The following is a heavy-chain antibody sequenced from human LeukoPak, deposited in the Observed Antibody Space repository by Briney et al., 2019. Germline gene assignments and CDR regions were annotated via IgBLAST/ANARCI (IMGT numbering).Heavy chain of an antibody. CDR1: GFTFSSYW. V-gene: IGHV3-7*03. D-gene: IGHD4/OR15-4a*01. CDR3: ARDLTTMVADDTFDI. Sequence: GGSLRLSCAASGFTFSSYWMSWVRQAPGKGLEWVANIKQDGSEKYYVDSVKGRFTISRDNAKNSLYLQMNSLRAEDTAVYYCARDLTTMVADDTFDIWGQGTMVTVSS. J-gene: IGHJ3*02. CDR2: IKQDGSEK.